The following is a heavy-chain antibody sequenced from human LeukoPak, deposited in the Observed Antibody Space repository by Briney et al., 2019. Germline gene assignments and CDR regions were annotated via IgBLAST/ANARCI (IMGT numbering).Heavy chain of an antibody. D-gene: IGHD3-22*01. J-gene: IGHJ4*02. CDR2: INPNSGGT. Sequence: GASVKVSCKASGYTFTGYYMHWVRQTPGQGLEWMGWINPNSGGTNYAQKFQGRVTMTRDTSISTAYMELSRLRSDDTAVYYCARGAQYYYDSSGYSDYWGQGTLVTVSS. V-gene: IGHV1-2*02. CDR3: ARGAQYYYDSSGYSDY. CDR1: GYTFTGYY.